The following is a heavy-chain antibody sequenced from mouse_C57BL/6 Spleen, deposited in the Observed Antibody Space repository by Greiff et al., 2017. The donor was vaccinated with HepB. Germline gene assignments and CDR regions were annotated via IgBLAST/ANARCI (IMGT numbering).Heavy chain of an antibody. D-gene: IGHD3-2*02. V-gene: IGHV3-1*01. Sequence: EVKLQESGPGMVKPSQSLSLTCTVTGYSITSGYDWHWIRHFPGNKLEWMGYISYSGSTNYNPSLKSRISITHDTSKNHFFLKLNSVTTEDTATYYCAREGRLDSSGYFDYWGQGTTLTVSS. CDR3: AREGRLDSSGYFDY. CDR2: ISYSGST. J-gene: IGHJ2*01. CDR1: GYSITSGYD.